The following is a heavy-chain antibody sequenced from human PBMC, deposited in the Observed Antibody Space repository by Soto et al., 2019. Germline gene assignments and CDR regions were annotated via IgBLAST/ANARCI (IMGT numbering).Heavy chain of an antibody. Sequence: QVQLVQSGAEVTKPGASVKVSCRASGYTFTTYDINWVRQATGQGLEWMGWMSPNSGATGYAQKVQGRVTMIRDSSISTAYMELSNLRSADTAIYYWARGVDAGVDVWGQGTTVTVSS. D-gene: IGHD1-1*01. J-gene: IGHJ6*02. CDR2: MSPNSGAT. CDR1: GYTFTTYD. V-gene: IGHV1-8*01. CDR3: ARGVDAGVDV.